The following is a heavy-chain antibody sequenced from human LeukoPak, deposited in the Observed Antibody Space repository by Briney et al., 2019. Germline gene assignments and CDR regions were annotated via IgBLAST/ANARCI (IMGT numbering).Heavy chain of an antibody. CDR2: LRGDGDT. V-gene: IGHV3-23*01. CDR3: AKASWVSSADAVL. CDR1: GVTFSSYA. Sequence: GSLRLSCAASGVTFSSYAMSWVRQAPARGLGWVSSLRGDGDTFYADSVTGRFTLSRDESRNTVYLQMNNLSVEDTAVYFCAKASWVSSADAVLWGQGTLVTVSS. J-gene: IGHJ4*02. D-gene: IGHD3-3*02.